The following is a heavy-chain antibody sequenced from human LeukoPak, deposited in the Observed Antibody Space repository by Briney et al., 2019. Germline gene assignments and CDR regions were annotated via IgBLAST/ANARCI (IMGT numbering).Heavy chain of an antibody. D-gene: IGHD3-9*01. V-gene: IGHV4-39*01. J-gene: IGHJ4*02. CDR2: IYYSGST. Sequence: SETLSLTCTVSGGSISSSSYYWGWIRQPPGKGLEWIGNIYYSGSTYYNPSLKSRVAISVDTSKNQFSLKLSSVTAADTAVYYCARLSAKPLVIINWGQGTLVTVSS. CDR3: ARLSAKPLVIIN. CDR1: GGSISSSSYY.